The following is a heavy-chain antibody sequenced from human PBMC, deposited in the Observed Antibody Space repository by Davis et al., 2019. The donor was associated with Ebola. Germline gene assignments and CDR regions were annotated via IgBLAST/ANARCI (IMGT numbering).Heavy chain of an antibody. V-gene: IGHV4-34*01. CDR3: ARIPTPWGYDLDY. Sequence: MPSETLSLTCAVYGGSFSGYHWGWIRQPPGKGLEWIGNIYHSGRTYYNPSLKSRLTMSLDTSKNQFSLKVNSVTAADTAFYYCARIPTPWGYDLDYWGEGTLVTVSS. J-gene: IGHJ4*02. D-gene: IGHD5-12*01. CDR2: IYHSGRT. CDR1: GGSFSGYH.